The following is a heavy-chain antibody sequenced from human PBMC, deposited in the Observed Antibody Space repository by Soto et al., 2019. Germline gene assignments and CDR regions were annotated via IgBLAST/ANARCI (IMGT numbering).Heavy chain of an antibody. D-gene: IGHD3-10*01. CDR1: GFTFGGYA. CDR2: ISYDGSNK. CDR3: ARATSGPDTTYYYYGMDV. J-gene: IGHJ6*02. V-gene: IGHV3-30-3*01. Sequence: GGSLRLSCAASGFTFGGYAVHWVRQAPGKGLEWVAVISYDGSNKYYADSVKGRFTISRDNSKNTLYLQMNSLRAEDTAVYYCARATSGPDTTYYYYGMDVWGQGTTVTVSS.